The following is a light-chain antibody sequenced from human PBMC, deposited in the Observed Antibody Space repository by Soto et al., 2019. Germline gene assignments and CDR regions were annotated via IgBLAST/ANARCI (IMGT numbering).Light chain of an antibody. Sequence: QSVLTQPASVSGSPGQSITISCTGTSSDVGGYNYVSWYQHHPGKAPKLMIYAVTDRPSGVSSRFSGSKSGNTASLTISGLQAEDEADYYCSSYTSSSTLFGTGTKVTVL. V-gene: IGLV2-14*01. J-gene: IGLJ1*01. CDR1: SSDVGGYNY. CDR2: AVT. CDR3: SSYTSSSTL.